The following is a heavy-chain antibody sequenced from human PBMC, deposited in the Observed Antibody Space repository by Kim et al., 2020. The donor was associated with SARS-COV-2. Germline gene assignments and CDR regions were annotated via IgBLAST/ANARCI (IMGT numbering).Heavy chain of an antibody. D-gene: IGHD6-19*01. CDR2: INHSGCT. J-gene: IGHJ6*03. Sequence: SETLSLTCAVYGGSFSGYYWSWIRQPPGKWLECIGEINHSGCTNYNPSLKSRVTISVDTSKNQFSLKLSSVTAADTAVYYCARGTRQWLVRGPYYYYMDVWGKGTTVTVSS. CDR3: ARGTRQWLVRGPYYYYMDV. V-gene: IGHV4-34*01. CDR1: GGSFSGYY.